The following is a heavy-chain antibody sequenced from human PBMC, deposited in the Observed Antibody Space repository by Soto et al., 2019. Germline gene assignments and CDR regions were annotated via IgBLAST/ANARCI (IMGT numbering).Heavy chain of an antibody. V-gene: IGHV3-21*01. CDR1: GFTFTRYS. D-gene: IGHD3-16*02. CDR2: ISSTTNYI. J-gene: IGHJ6*02. Sequence: GGSLRLSCAASGFTFTRYSMNWVRQAPGKGLEWVSSISSTTNYIYYGDSVKGRFTISRDNAKNSLYLQMNSLRAEDTAVYYCARGLRLGELSSYYYYYGMDVWGQGTTVTVSS. CDR3: ARGLRLGELSSYYYYYGMDV.